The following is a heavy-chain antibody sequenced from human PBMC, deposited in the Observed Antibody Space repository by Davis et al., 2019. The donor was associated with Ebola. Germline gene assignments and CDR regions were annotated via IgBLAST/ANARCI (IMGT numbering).Heavy chain of an antibody. D-gene: IGHD6-19*01. J-gene: IGHJ4*02. Sequence: PSETLSLTCAVSGGSISSGGYSWSWIRQPPGKGLEWIGYIYHSGSTYYNPSLKSRVTISVDRSKNQFSLKLSSVTAADTAVYYCARTTLRSGFDYWGQGTLVTVSS. CDR1: GGSISSGGYS. V-gene: IGHV4-30-2*01. CDR3: ARTTLRSGFDY. CDR2: IYHSGST.